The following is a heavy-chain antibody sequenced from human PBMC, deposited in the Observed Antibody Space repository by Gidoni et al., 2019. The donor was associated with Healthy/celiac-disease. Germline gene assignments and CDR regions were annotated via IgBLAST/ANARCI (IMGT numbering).Heavy chain of an antibody. D-gene: IGHD4-17*01. CDR2: IYHSGST. Sequence: QVQLQESGPGLVKPSETLSLTCAVSGYSISSGYYWGWIRQPPGKGLEWIGSIYHSGSTYYNPSLKSRVTISVDTSKNQFSLKLSSVTAADTAVYYCATGVAPGGDYEGDWFDPWGQGTLVTVSS. V-gene: IGHV4-38-2*01. J-gene: IGHJ5*02. CDR3: ATGVAPGGDYEGDWFDP. CDR1: GYSISSGYY.